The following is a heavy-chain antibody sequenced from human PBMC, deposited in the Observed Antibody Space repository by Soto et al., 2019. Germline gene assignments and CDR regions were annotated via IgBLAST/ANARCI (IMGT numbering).Heavy chain of an antibody. J-gene: IGHJ4*02. CDR2: IWYDGSNK. CDR1: GFTFSSYG. V-gene: IGHV3-33*01. D-gene: IGHD2-21*01. Sequence: QVQLVESGGGVVQPGRSLRLSCAASGFTFSSYGMHWVRQAPGKGLEWVAVIWYDGSNKYYADSVKGRFTISRDNSKNTLYLQMSSLRAEDTAVYYCARDTVRGGHCVDYWGQGTLVTVSS. CDR3: ARDTVRGGHCVDY.